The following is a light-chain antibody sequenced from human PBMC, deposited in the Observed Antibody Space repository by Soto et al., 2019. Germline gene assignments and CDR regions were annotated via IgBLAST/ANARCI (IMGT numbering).Light chain of an antibody. CDR2: DVT. CDR3: CSDSGTDTEVV. J-gene: IGLJ2*01. CDR1: SNNY. Sequence: QSVLTQPRSESGSPGQSVTISCNGISNNYVSWYQQHPGKVPKVIVYDVTLRPSGVSDRFSGSRSGNTASRAISGLRSEDEADYYCCSDSGTDTEVVFGGGTQLTVL. V-gene: IGLV2-11*01.